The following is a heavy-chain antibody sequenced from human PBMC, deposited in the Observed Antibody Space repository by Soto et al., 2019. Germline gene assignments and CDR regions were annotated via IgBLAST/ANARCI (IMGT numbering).Heavy chain of an antibody. CDR1: GYTFTGYY. CDR2: INPNSGGT. V-gene: IGHV1-2*04. CDR3: ARDWYYYGSGSYGFDY. D-gene: IGHD3-10*01. Sequence: ASVKVSCKASGYTFTGYYMHWVRQAPGQGLEWMGWINPNSGGTNYAQKFQGWVTMTRDTSISTAYMELSRLRSDDTAVYYCARDWYYYGSGSYGFDYWGQGTLVTVSS. J-gene: IGHJ4*02.